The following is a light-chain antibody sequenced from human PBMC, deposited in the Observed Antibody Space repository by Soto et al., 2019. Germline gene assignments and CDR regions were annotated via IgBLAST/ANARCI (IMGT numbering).Light chain of an antibody. CDR1: QSISNW. CDR2: MAS. V-gene: IGKV1-5*03. J-gene: IGKJ1*01. CDR3: QQYKSFPWT. Sequence: DIQMTQSPSTLSASVGDRVTITCRASQSISNWLAWHQQKPGKAPKLLIYMASTLETGVPSRFSGSGSGAEFTLTISSLQPEDFATYYCQQYKSFPWTFGQGAKVEI.